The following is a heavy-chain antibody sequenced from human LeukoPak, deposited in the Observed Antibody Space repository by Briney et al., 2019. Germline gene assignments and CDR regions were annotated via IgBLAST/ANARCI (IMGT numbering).Heavy chain of an antibody. Sequence: PGGSLRLSCAASGFTFSSYGMHWVRQAPGKGLEWAAVISYDGSNKYYPDSVKGRFTISRDNSKNTLYLQMNRLRAEDTAVYYCAKDGGGDGYNSAGAFDIWGQGTMVTVSS. CDR2: ISYDGSNK. J-gene: IGHJ3*02. V-gene: IGHV3-30*18. CDR3: AKDGGGDGYNSAGAFDI. D-gene: IGHD5-24*01. CDR1: GFTFSSYG.